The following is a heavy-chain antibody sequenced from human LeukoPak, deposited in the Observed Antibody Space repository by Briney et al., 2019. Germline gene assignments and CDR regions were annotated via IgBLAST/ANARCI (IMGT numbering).Heavy chain of an antibody. V-gene: IGHV3-33*01. CDR1: GFTFSSYG. J-gene: IGHJ4*02. CDR2: IWYDGSNK. D-gene: IGHD2-15*01. CDR3: ARSYCSGGSCYSGYFDY. Sequence: GGSLRLSCAASGFTFSSYGMHWVRQAPGKGLEWAAVIWYDGSNKYYADSVKGRFTISRDNSKNTLDLQLNSLRAEDTAVYYCARSYCSGGSCYSGYFDYWGQGTLVTVSS.